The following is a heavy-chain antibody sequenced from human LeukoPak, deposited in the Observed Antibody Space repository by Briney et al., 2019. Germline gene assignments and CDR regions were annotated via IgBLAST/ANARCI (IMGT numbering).Heavy chain of an antibody. J-gene: IGHJ4*02. CDR2: IYPGDSDT. D-gene: IGHD3-10*01. CDR1: GYTFSTYW. CDR3: ARHGIAGYGSQYYFDY. V-gene: IGHV5-51*01. Sequence: GESLKISCKGSGYTFSTYWIAWVRQMPGKGLEWMGIIYPGDSDTRYSPSFQGQVTISADQSNTAYLQWSSLKASDTAIYYCARHGIAGYGSQYYFDYWGQGTLVTVSS.